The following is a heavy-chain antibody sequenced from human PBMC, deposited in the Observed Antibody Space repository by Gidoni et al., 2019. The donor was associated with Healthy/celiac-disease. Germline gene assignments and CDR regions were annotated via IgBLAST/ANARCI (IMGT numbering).Heavy chain of an antibody. V-gene: IGHV3-15*01. D-gene: IGHD4-17*01. Sequence: EVQLVESGGGLVKPGGSLRLSCAASGFPFSNAWMSWVRQAPGKGLEWVGRIKSKTDGGTTDYAAPVKGRFTISRDDSKNTLYLQMNSLKTEDTAVYYCTTDYGDYEISAFDIWGQGTMVTVSS. CDR1: GFPFSNAW. J-gene: IGHJ3*02. CDR3: TTDYGDYEISAFDI. CDR2: IKSKTDGGTT.